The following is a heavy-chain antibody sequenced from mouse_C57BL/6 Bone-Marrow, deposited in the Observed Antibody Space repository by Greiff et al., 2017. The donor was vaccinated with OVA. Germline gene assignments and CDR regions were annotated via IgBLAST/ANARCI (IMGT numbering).Heavy chain of an antibody. V-gene: IGHV1-19*01. J-gene: IGHJ2*01. CDR2: INPYNGGT. CDR1: GYTFTDYY. CDR3: AKTIYYGSSRGY. Sequence: EVQLQESGPVLVKPGASVKMSCKASGYTFTDYYMNWVKQSHGKSLEWIGVINPYNGGTSYNQKFKGKATLTVDKSSSTAYMELNSLTSEDSAVYYCAKTIYYGSSRGYWGQGTTLTVSS. D-gene: IGHD1-1*01.